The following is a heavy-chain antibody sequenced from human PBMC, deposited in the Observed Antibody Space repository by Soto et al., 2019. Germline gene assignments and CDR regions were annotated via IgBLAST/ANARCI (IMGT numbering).Heavy chain of an antibody. CDR2: INHSGST. V-gene: IGHV4-34*01. Sequence: QVQLQQWGAGLLKPSETLSLTCAVYGGSFSGYYWSWIRQPPGKGLEWIGEINHSGSTNYNPSLKSRVTISVDTSKNQFSLKLSSVTAADTAVYYCARTWYSRSWLYFDYWGQGTLVTVSS. CDR1: GGSFSGYY. J-gene: IGHJ4*02. CDR3: ARTWYSRSWLYFDY. D-gene: IGHD6-13*01.